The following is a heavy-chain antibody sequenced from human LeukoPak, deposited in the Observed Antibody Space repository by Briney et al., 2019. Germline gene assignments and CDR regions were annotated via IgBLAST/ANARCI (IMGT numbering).Heavy chain of an antibody. D-gene: IGHD3-3*01. CDR3: AAYRGWRTSGYYLYYFEY. J-gene: IGHJ4*02. Sequence: GRSMTLSCAASGFISTKFFMSWVRQAPGKGLEWVASTKPVGREKSYMDSGRGRCTIRRDNTMTSLYLQTSSLRAGDTAVYYWAAYRGWRTSGYYLYYFEYWGQGTLVTYSS. CDR2: TKPVGREK. CDR1: GFISTKFF. V-gene: IGHV3-7*01.